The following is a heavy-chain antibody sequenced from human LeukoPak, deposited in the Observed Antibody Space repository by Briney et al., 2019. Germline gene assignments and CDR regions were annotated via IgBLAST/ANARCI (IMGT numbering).Heavy chain of an antibody. CDR2: INPNDGDT. Sequence: ASVKVSCKASGYTFTDYYMHWVRQAPGQGFEWMGWINPNDGDTNYAQKFQGRVTMTRDTSISTAHMEVSRLRFDDTAVYYSARANFLYCSSSTCLFDYWGQGTLVTVSS. V-gene: IGHV1-2*02. D-gene: IGHD2-2*01. CDR3: ARANFLYCSSSTCLFDY. CDR1: GYTFTDYY. J-gene: IGHJ4*02.